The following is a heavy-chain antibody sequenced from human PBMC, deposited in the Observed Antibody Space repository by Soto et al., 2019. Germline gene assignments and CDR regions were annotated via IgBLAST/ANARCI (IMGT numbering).Heavy chain of an antibody. CDR2: IHDSGDT. CDR1: GGSLSSGF. J-gene: IGHJ4*02. Sequence: QVRLQESGPGLVKPSETLSLTCTVSGGSLSSGFWSWFRQPPGKGLEWIGYIHDSGDTNYNPSLKSRVTISSDTSKNQFSLKLSSVTAADTARYYCTTGAGWLTDYWGQGTLVTVSS. V-gene: IGHV4-59*01. CDR3: TTGAGWLTDY. D-gene: IGHD5-12*01.